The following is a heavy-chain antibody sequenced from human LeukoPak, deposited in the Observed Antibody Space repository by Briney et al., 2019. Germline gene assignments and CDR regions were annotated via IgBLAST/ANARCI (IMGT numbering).Heavy chain of an antibody. V-gene: IGHV3-33*01. J-gene: IGHJ4*02. CDR3: ARDRSVRDLDH. D-gene: IGHD3-10*01. Sequence: GGSLRLSCVASGIRFSTSGMHWVRQAPGKGREWVAVIWYDGSNAYYADSVKGRFTISKDNSKNTVYLQMNSLRVADTAMYYCARDRSVRDLDHWGQGTLVTVS. CDR1: GIRFSTSG. CDR2: IWYDGSNA.